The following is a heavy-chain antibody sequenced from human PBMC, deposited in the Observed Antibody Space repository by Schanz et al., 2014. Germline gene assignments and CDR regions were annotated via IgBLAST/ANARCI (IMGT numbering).Heavy chain of an antibody. CDR3: ARDVGRPGHFWYFDL. D-gene: IGHD1-1*01. CDR1: GYTFIDYS. CDR2: INPNSGGT. J-gene: IGHJ2*01. V-gene: IGHV1-2*02. Sequence: QVRLVQSGAEVKKPGASVKVSCKASGYTFIDYSLNWVRQAPGQGLEWMGWINPNSGGTNYAQKFQGRISMTRDTSTTTVYMELSSLTSDDTAVYFCARDVGRPGHFWYFDLWGRGTLVTVSS.